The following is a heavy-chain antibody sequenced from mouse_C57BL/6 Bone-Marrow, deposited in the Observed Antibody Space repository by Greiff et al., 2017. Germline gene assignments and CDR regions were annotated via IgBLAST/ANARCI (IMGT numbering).Heavy chain of an antibody. CDR3: ASKGVRQDGYFDV. J-gene: IGHJ1*03. D-gene: IGHD2-14*01. CDR1: GYTFTSYW. Sequence: VQLQQPGAELVMPGASVKLSCKASGYTFTSYWMHWVKQRPGQGLEWIGEIDPSDSYTNYNQKFKGKSTLTVDKSSSTAYMQLSSLTTEDAAVYYCASKGVRQDGYFDVWGTGTTVTVSS. CDR2: IDPSDSYT. V-gene: IGHV1-69*01.